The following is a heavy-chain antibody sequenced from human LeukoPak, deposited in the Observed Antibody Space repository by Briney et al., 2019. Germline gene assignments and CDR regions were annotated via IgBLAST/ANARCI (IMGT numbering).Heavy chain of an antibody. J-gene: IGHJ3*02. D-gene: IGHD2-2*01. V-gene: IGHV3-53*01. CDR1: GFTVSSNY. CDR3: ARAHTPYCSSTSCYAFDI. CDR2: IYSGGST. Sequence: GGSLRLSCAASGFTVSSNYMSWVRQAPGKGLEWVSVIYSGGSTYYADSVKGRFTISRDNSKNTLYLQMNSLRTEDTAVYYCARAHTPYCSSTSCYAFDIWGQGTMVTVSS.